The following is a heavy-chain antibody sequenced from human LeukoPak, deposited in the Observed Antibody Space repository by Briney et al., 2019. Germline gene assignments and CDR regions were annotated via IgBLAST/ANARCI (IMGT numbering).Heavy chain of an antibody. D-gene: IGHD6-19*01. J-gene: IGHJ4*02. CDR1: GFTFSSYA. Sequence: GGSLRLSCAASGFTFSSYAMNWVRQAPGKGLEWVSAISASGGNTYYADSVKGRFTISRDNSKNALYLQMNSLRAGDAALYYCAKGASDWYIDYWGQGTLVTVSS. V-gene: IGHV3-23*01. CDR2: ISASGGNT. CDR3: AKGASDWYIDY.